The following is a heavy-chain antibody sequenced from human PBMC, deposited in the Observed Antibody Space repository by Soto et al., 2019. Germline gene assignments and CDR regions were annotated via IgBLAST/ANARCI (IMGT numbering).Heavy chain of an antibody. Sequence: ASVKVSCKASGYTFTSYYMHWVRQAPGQGLEWMGIINPSGGSTSYAQKFQGRVTMTRDTSTSTVYMELSSLRSEDTAVYYCARVGGSYMDNYYYYYGMDVWGQGTTVTVSS. CDR3: ARVGGSYMDNYYYYYGMDV. CDR1: GYTFTSYY. CDR2: INPSGGST. D-gene: IGHD1-26*01. V-gene: IGHV1-46*01. J-gene: IGHJ6*02.